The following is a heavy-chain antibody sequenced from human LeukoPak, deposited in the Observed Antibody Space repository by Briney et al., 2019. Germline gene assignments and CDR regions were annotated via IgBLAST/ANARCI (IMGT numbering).Heavy chain of an antibody. D-gene: IGHD5-12*01. CDR2: IKQDGSEK. J-gene: IGHJ4*02. Sequence: PGGSLRLSCAASGFIFNNYWMSWVRQAPGKGLEWVANIKQDGSEKYYVDSVKGRFTISRDNAKNSLYLQMNSLRAEDTAMYYCARDHPYSGRFGYWGQGTLVTVSS. CDR3: ARDHPYSGRFGY. CDR1: GFIFNNYW. V-gene: IGHV3-7*04.